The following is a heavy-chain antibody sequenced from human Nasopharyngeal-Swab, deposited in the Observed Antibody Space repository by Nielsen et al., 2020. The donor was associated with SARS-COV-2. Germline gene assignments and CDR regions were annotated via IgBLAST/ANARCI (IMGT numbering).Heavy chain of an antibody. Sequence: GSLRLSCTVSGDSIAYSTFYWGWFRQPPGKGLEWIGNIYYNGNTYQNPSLKSRLTISVDKSKNQFSLQLSSVTAADTAVYYCVRSSSWYYFDYWAQGTQVTVSS. J-gene: IGHJ4*02. CDR2: IYYNGNT. V-gene: IGHV4-39*01. CDR3: VRSSSWYYFDY. CDR1: GDSIAYSTFY. D-gene: IGHD6-13*01.